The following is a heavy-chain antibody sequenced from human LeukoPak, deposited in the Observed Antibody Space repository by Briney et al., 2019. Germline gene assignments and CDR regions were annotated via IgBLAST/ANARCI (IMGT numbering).Heavy chain of an antibody. Sequence: PGGSLRLSCAASGFTFSSYGMHWVRQAPGKGLEWVAVIWYGGSNNNYADSVKGRFTISRDNSKNTLYLQMNSLRPEDTAVYYCAKVRVGTAHFDYWGQGTLVTVSS. J-gene: IGHJ4*02. CDR3: AKVRVGTAHFDY. D-gene: IGHD2-15*01. CDR2: IWYGGSNN. CDR1: GFTFSSYG. V-gene: IGHV3-30*02.